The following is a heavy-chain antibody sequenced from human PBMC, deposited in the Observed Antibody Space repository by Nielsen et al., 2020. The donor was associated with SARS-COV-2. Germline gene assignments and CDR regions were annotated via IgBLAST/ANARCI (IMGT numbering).Heavy chain of an antibody. V-gene: IGHV3-9*01. D-gene: IGHD4-17*01. Sequence: GGSLRLSCAASGFIFDDYAMHWVRQAPGKGLEWVSGISWNSGSIGYADSVKGRFTISRDNAKNSLYLQMNSLRAEDTALYYCAKFNSDSRDYGHFDYWGQGTLVTVSS. J-gene: IGHJ4*02. CDR2: ISWNSGSI. CDR1: GFIFDDYA. CDR3: AKFNSDSRDYGHFDY.